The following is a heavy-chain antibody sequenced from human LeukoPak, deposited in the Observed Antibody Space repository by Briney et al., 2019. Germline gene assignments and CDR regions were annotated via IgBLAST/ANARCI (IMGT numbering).Heavy chain of an antibody. CDR2: ISGSGGST. Sequence: PGGSLRLSCAASGFTFGSYAMSWVRQAPGKGLEWVSAISGSGGSTYYADSVKGRFAISRDNSKNTLYLQMNSLRAEDTAVYYCAKVGDDFWSGYYTLGYWGQGTLVTVSS. D-gene: IGHD3-3*01. J-gene: IGHJ4*02. CDR1: GFTFGSYA. CDR3: AKVGDDFWSGYYTLGY. V-gene: IGHV3-23*01.